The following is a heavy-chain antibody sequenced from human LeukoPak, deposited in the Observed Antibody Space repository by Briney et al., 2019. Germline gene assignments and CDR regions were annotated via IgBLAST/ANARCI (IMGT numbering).Heavy chain of an antibody. CDR3: ARAEDGTDAFDI. J-gene: IGHJ3*02. D-gene: IGHD6-13*01. CDR1: GFTFSNYW. CDR2: IKPDGRDK. V-gene: IGHV3-7*04. Sequence: GGSLRLSCAASGFTFSNYWMTWVRQAPGKGLEWVANIKPDGRDKYYVDSVEGRFTISRDNAKISLYLQMNSLRAEDTAVYYCARAEDGTDAFDIWGQGTMVTVSS.